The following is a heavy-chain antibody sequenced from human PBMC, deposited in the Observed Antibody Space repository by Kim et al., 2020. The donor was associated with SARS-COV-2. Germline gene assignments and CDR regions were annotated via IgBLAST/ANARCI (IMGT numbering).Heavy chain of an antibody. CDR2: DGSKK. Sequence: DGSKKYYVDAVKGRFTISRDNAENSLYLQMNSLRAEDTAVYYCARHPFDYWGQGTLVTVSS. CDR3: ARHPFDY. J-gene: IGHJ4*02. V-gene: IGHV3-7*01.